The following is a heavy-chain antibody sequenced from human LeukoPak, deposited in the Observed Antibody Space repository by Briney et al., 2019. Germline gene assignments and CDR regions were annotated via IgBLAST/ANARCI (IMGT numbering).Heavy chain of an antibody. CDR3: ARGRIAARPVYRY. Sequence: SETLSLTCAVSGVSISSNLWWTWVRQPPGKGLEWIAEIHHSGSTNYNPSLKSRVTISVDTSKNQFSLKLSSVTAADTAVYYCARGRIAARPVYRYWGQGTLVTVSS. V-gene: IGHV4-4*02. CDR1: GVSISSNLW. J-gene: IGHJ4*02. CDR2: IHHSGST. D-gene: IGHD6-6*01.